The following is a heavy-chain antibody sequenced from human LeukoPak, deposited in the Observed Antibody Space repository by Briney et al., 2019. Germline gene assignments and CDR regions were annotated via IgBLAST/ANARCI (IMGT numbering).Heavy chain of an antibody. J-gene: IGHJ6*03. CDR3: ARGGPQLGLYYYYYMDV. D-gene: IGHD6-6*01. V-gene: IGHV4-34*01. CDR1: GGSFSGYY. Sequence: SETLSLTCAVYGGSFSGYYWSWIRQPPGKGLEWIGEINHSGSTNYNPSLKSRVTISVDTSKNQFSLKLSSVTAADTAVYYCARGGPQLGLYYYYYMDVWGKGTTVTASS. CDR2: INHSGST.